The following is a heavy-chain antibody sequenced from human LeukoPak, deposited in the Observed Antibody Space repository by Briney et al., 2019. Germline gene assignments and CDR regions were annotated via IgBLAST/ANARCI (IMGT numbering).Heavy chain of an antibody. V-gene: IGHV1-46*01. J-gene: IGHJ4*02. D-gene: IGHD6-6*01. CDR2: INPSGGST. Sequence: GASVKVSCKASGYTFTSYYMHWVRQAPGQGLEWMGIINPSGGSTSYAQKFQGRVTMTRDTSTSTVYMELSSLRSEDTAVYYCARDLKFLAARRWIGYWGQGTLVTVSS. CDR1: GYTFTSYY. CDR3: ARDLKFLAARRWIGY.